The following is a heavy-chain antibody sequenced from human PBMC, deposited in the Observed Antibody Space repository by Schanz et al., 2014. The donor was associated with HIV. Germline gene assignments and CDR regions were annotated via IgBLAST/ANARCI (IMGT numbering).Heavy chain of an antibody. CDR1: GFTFRNFG. Sequence: QEQLVESGGGVVQPGKSLRLSCAASGFTFRNFGMHWVRQAPGKGLEGVAFIWYDGSNKYYADSVKGRFTISRDNSKNTLYLQMNSLRVEDTAVYYCANEEVPNDYWGQGTLVTVSS. CDR2: IWYDGSNK. CDR3: ANEEVPNDY. V-gene: IGHV3-33*06. J-gene: IGHJ4*02.